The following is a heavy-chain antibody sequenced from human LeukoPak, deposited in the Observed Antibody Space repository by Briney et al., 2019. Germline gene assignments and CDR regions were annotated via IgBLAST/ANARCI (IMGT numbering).Heavy chain of an antibody. J-gene: IGHJ4*01. CDR3: AKGRGGSCYSGVDY. D-gene: IGHD2-15*01. V-gene: IGHV3-23*01. Sequence: GGSLRLSCAASGFTFSSYAMNWVRQAPGKGLEWVLCSANGGTTYYTDSVKGRFTISRDSSKNTLHLQMNSLRAEDTALYYCAKGRGGSCYSGVDYWGHGTLVTVSS. CDR1: GFTFSSYA. CDR2: SANGGTT.